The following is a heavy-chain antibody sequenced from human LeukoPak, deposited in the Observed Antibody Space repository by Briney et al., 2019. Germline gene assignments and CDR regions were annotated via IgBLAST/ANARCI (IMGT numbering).Heavy chain of an antibody. D-gene: IGHD1-26*01. J-gene: IGHJ3*02. Sequence: VASVKVSCKASGGTFSSYAISWVRQAPGQGLERMGGIIPIFGTANYAQKFQGRVTITADESTSTAYMELSSLRSEDTAVYYCARRELDAFDIWGQGTMVTVSS. CDR1: GGTFSSYA. CDR2: IIPIFGTA. V-gene: IGHV1-69*13. CDR3: ARRELDAFDI.